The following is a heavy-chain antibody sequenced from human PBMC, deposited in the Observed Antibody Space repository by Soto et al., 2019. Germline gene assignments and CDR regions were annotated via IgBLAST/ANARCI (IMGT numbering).Heavy chain of an antibody. Sequence: PSDTLSLTCIVSGESISSSSYYWGWIRQPPGKGLEWIGSIYYSGRTYYNPSFKSRVTISIDTSKNQFYLKLSSVTATDTAVYYCARQRTTVVTQAYFDHWGQGALVNVSS. CDR3: ARQRTTVVTQAYFDH. D-gene: IGHD2-21*02. J-gene: IGHJ4*02. CDR2: IYYSGRT. CDR1: GESISSSSYY. V-gene: IGHV4-39*01.